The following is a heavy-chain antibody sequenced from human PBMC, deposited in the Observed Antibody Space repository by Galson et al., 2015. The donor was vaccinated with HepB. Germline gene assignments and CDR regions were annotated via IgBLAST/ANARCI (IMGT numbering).Heavy chain of an antibody. CDR1: GFTFSRYD. D-gene: IGHD2/OR15-2a*01. Sequence: SLRLSCAASGFTFSRYDMHWVRQAPGKGLEWVAAISYDWKNRYYADSVKGRFTVSKDNSRNTLNLQIDNLRPEDTAVYYCARDHWVTTFYYYYGMDVWGQGATVTVSS. CDR3: ARDHWVTTFYYYYGMDV. V-gene: IGHV3-30*03. J-gene: IGHJ6*02. CDR2: ISYDWKNR.